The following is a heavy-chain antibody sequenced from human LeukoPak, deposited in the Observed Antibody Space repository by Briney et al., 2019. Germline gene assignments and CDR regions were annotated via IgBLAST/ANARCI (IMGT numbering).Heavy chain of an antibody. V-gene: IGHV4-38-2*02. CDR3: ARGVPVSWGGYYFDS. Sequence: SETLSLTCTVSGYSISSGYYWGWIRQPPGKGLEWIGSIYHSGSTYYNPSLKSRVTISVDTSKNQFSLKLSSVTATDTALFFCARGVPVSWGGYYFDSWGQGTLVTVSS. CDR1: GYSISSGYY. CDR2: IYHSGST. D-gene: IGHD3-10*01. J-gene: IGHJ4*02.